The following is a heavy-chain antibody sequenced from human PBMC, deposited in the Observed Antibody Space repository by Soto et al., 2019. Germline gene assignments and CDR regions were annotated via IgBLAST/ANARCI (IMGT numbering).Heavy chain of an antibody. Sequence: QVQLVESGGGVVQPGRSLRLSCAASGFTFSSYGMHWVRQAPGKGLEWVAVISYDGSNKYYADSVKGRFTISRENSKNTLYLQMNSLRAEDTAVYYCAKGLQGGNPLREYYYYYYGMDVWGQGTTVTVSS. CDR2: ISYDGSNK. CDR3: AKGLQGGNPLREYYYYYYGMDV. CDR1: GFTFSSYG. J-gene: IGHJ6*02. D-gene: IGHD2-15*01. V-gene: IGHV3-30*18.